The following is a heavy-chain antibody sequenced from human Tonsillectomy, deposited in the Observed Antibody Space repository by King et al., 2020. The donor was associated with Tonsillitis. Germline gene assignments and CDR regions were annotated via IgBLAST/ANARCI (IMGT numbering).Heavy chain of an antibody. D-gene: IGHD3-22*01. J-gene: IGHJ3*01. CDR1: GFPFTNFD. V-gene: IGHV3-21*01. CDR3: AKDQGAAYYDSSRGSFDV. Sequence: VQLVESGGGLVKPGGSLRLSCATSGFPFTNFDMNWVRQAPGKGLEWVSSIRTNTKYIYYADSVKGRFTVSRDNANSSLFLQMNSLRVEDTAVYYCAKDQGAAYYDSSRGSFDVWGHGTVVTVSS. CDR2: IRTNTKYI.